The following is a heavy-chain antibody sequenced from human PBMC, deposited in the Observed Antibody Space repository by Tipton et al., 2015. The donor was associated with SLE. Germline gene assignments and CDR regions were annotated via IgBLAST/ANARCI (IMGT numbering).Heavy chain of an antibody. J-gene: IGHJ4*02. CDR3: ARPVAGTGYYFDY. Sequence: GSLRLSCAASGFTVSSNYMSWARQAPGKGLEWVSVIYSGGGTDYADSVKGRFTISRDNSKNTLYLQMNSLRAEDTAVYYCARPVAGTGYYFDYWGQGTLVTVSS. CDR2: IYSGGGT. CDR1: GFTVSSNY. D-gene: IGHD6-19*01. V-gene: IGHV3-53*05.